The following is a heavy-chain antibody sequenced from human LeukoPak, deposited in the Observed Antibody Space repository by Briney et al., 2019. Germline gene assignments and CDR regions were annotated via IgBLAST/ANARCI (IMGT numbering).Heavy chain of an antibody. CDR1: GFTFSSYA. CDR3: PRESVYYDILTGYSH. Sequence: GGSLRLSCAASGFTFSSYAMPWVRQAPGKGLEWVAVISYDGSNKYYADSVKGRFTISRDNSKNTLYLQMNSLRAEDTAVYYCPRESVYYDILTGYSHWGQGTLLTVSS. CDR2: ISYDGSNK. V-gene: IGHV3-30*04. D-gene: IGHD3-9*01. J-gene: IGHJ4*02.